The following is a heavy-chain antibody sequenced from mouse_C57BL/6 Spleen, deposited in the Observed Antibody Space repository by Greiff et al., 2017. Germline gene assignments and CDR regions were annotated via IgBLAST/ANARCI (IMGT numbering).Heavy chain of an antibody. CDR2: INPNNGGT. Sequence: EVQLVESGPELVKPGASVKIPCKASGYTFTDYNMDWVKQSHGKSLEWIGDINPNNGGTIYNQKFKGKATLTVDKSSSTAYMELRSLTSEDTAVYYCARRYDYVWYFDVWGTGTTVTVSS. CDR3: ARRYDYVWYFDV. CDR1: GYTFTDYN. D-gene: IGHD2-4*01. V-gene: IGHV1-18*01. J-gene: IGHJ1*03.